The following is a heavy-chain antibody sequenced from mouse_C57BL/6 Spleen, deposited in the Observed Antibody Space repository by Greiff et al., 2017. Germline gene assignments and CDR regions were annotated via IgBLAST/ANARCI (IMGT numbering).Heavy chain of an antibody. J-gene: IGHJ2*01. V-gene: IGHV1-82*01. CDR3: ARDSINSVVFVY. CDR2: IYPGDGDT. D-gene: IGHD2-5*01. Sequence: VQLQESGPELVKPGASVKISCKASGYAFSSSWMNWVKQRPGKGLEWIGRIYPGDGDTNYNGKFKGKATLTADKSSSTAYMQLSSLTSEDSAVYFCARDSINSVVFVYWGQGTPLTVSS. CDR1: GYAFSSSW.